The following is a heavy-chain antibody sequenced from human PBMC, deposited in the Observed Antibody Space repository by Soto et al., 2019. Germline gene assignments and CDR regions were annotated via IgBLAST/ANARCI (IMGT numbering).Heavy chain of an antibody. D-gene: IGHD4-17*01. CDR1: GFTFSNYT. V-gene: IGHV3-23*01. Sequence: EVQLLESGGGLVQPGGSLRLSCATSGFTFSNYTMNWVRQAPGKGMEWVSGISGSGDSTYSADSVKGRCTISRDNSKHTLYLQMNSVRVDDTAVYYCETDGYGDGRDWFDPWGQGTLVIVSS. CDR3: ETDGYGDGRDWFDP. CDR2: ISGSGDST. J-gene: IGHJ5*02.